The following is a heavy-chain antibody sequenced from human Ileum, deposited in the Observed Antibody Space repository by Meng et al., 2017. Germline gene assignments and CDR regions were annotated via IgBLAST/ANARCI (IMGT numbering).Heavy chain of an antibody. Sequence: VQLRQSGPGIVKPSQSLSLTCAVSGGSVSSNIAAWNWIRQSPLRGLEWLGRTYYRSKWYSEYAVSVKSRISITPDTSKNQFSLQMNSVTPEDTAVYYCASGSGSLDYWGPGTLVTVSS. J-gene: IGHJ4*02. CDR3: ASGSGSLDY. D-gene: IGHD3-3*01. V-gene: IGHV6-1*01. CDR2: TYYRSKWYS. CDR1: GGSVSSNIAA.